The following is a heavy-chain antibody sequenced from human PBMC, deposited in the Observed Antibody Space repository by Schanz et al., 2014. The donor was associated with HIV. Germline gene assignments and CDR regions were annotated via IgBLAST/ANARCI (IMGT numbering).Heavy chain of an antibody. Sequence: DVQLVESGGSLVQPGGSLRLSCAASGFRFRSYWMSWVRQAPGKGLEWVANIKEDGIEKYYVDSVKGRFTISRDNSRNILYLQMSNLRAEDTALYYCVTEQYSTISAWGQGALVIVSS. D-gene: IGHD2-15*01. CDR1: GFRFRSYW. CDR2: IKEDGIEK. J-gene: IGHJ5*02. CDR3: VTEQYSTISA. V-gene: IGHV3-7*03.